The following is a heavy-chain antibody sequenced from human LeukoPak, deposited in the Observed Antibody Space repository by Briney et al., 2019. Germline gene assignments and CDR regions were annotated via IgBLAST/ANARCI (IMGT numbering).Heavy chain of an antibody. J-gene: IGHJ6*02. CDR3: ARDTVVVPAAMTWYYYYGMDV. CDR2: ISAYNGNT. Sequence: ASVKVSCKASGYTFTSYGISWVRQAPGQGLEWTGWISAYNGNTNYAQKLQGRVTMTTDTSTSTAYMELRSLRSDDTAVYYCARDTVVVPAAMTWYYYYGMDVWGQGTTVTVSS. V-gene: IGHV1-18*01. D-gene: IGHD2-2*01. CDR1: GYTFTSYG.